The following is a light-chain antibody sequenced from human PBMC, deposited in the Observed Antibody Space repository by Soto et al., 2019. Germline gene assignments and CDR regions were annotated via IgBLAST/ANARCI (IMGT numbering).Light chain of an antibody. CDR3: QQYNSIGVT. J-gene: IGKJ5*01. V-gene: IGKV1-5*03. CDR1: HYISSW. Sequence: DIQMTHSPSTLSASAGDRVTITCRASHYISSWVAWYQQKPGKAPKLLIYKASTLQSGVPSRFSGSGSGTEFTLTISSLQPDDFATYYCQQYNSIGVTFGQGTRLEIK. CDR2: KAS.